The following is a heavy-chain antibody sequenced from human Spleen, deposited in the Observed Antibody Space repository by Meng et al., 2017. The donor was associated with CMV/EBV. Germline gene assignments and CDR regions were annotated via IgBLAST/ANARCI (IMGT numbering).Heavy chain of an antibody. D-gene: IGHD6-6*01. CDR3: AKWWAGRPSCDF. V-gene: IGHV3-23*01. Sequence: GESLKISCAASGFTFSSYAMSWVRQAPGKGLEWVSAISGSGGSTYYADSVKGRFTISRDNSKNTLYLQMNSLRAEDTAVYYCAKWWAGRPSCDFWGQGTLVTVSS. CDR2: ISGSGGST. CDR1: GFTFSSYA. J-gene: IGHJ4*01.